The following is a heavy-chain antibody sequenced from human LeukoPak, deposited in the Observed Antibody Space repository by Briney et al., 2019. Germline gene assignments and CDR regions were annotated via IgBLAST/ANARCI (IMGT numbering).Heavy chain of an antibody. V-gene: IGHV3-48*04. CDR2: ISSSSSTI. D-gene: IGHD3-10*01. J-gene: IGHJ5*02. CDR1: GFTFSSYS. Sequence: GGSLRLSCAASGFTFSSYSMNWVRQAPGKGLEWVSYISSSSSTIYYADSVKGRFTISRGNAKNSLYLQMSSLRAEDTAIFYCARYYYGSGTSFDPWGQGTRVTVSS. CDR3: ARYYYGSGTSFDP.